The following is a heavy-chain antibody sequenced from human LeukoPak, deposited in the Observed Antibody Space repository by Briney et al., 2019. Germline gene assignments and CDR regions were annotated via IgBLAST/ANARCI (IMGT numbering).Heavy chain of an antibody. D-gene: IGHD3-22*01. Sequence: SETLSLTCAVYGGSFSGYHWTWIRQSPGKGLEWIGDINPSGSTYYNPSLKSRLTISVDTSKNQFSLKLRSVTAADTAVYYCARGRQDITMIVVVMTSVSYYLDVWGKGTTVTVS. CDR3: ARGRQDITMIVVVMTSVSYYLDV. J-gene: IGHJ6*03. CDR2: INPSGST. CDR1: GGSFSGYH. V-gene: IGHV4-34*01.